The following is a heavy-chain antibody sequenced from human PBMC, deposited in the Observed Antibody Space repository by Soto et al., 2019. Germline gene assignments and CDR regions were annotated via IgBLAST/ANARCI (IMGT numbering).Heavy chain of an antibody. D-gene: IGHD1-1*01. Sequence: ASVKVSCKASGYTFTSYGISWVRQAPGQGLEWMGWISAYNGNTNYAQKLQGRVTMTTDTSTSTAYMELRSLRSDDTAVYYCARRRNWNDDGLVWFDPWGQGTLVTVSS. J-gene: IGHJ5*02. CDR1: GYTFTSYG. CDR2: ISAYNGNT. V-gene: IGHV1-18*04. CDR3: ARRRNWNDDGLVWFDP.